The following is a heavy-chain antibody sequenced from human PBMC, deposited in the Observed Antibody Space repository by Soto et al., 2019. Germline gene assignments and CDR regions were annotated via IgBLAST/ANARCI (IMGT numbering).Heavy chain of an antibody. V-gene: IGHV3-30-3*01. CDR1: GFNFRSYA. D-gene: IGHD5-12*01. J-gene: IGHJ1*01. CDR3: ARERDGYNGFQH. Sequence: PGGSLIHSCCASGFNFRSYAMHWVRPAPGKGLEWVAVISYDGSNKYYADSVKGRFTISRDNSKNTLYLQMNSLRAEDTAVYYCARERDGYNGFQHWGQGTLVTVSS. CDR2: ISYDGSNK.